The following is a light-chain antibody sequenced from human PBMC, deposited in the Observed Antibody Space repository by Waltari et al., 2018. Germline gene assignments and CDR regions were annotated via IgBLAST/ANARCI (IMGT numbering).Light chain of an antibody. CDR3: QQRVNWPSLT. CDR2: DAS. J-gene: IGKJ4*01. CDR1: QNIYTY. V-gene: IGKV3-11*01. Sequence: EIVLTQSPDTLSLSAGERATFSCRASQNIYTYLSWYQQKPGQAPRLLIHDASLTATGTPARCSGSGSGTDFTLTISSLEPEDFAVDYCQQRVNWPSLTFGGGTRVEIK.